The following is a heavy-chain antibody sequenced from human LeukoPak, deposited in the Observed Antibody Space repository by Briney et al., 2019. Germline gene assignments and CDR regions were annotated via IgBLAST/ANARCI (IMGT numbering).Heavy chain of an antibody. CDR3: ARDHLGPPDY. J-gene: IGHJ4*02. V-gene: IGHV3-30*02. Sequence: GGSLRLSCAASGFTFSSYGMHWVRQAPGKGLEWVAFIRYDGSNKYYADSVKGRFTISRDNAKNTLYLQMNSLRAEDTAVYYCARDHLGPPDYWGQGTLVTVSS. CDR2: IRYDGSNK. CDR1: GFTFSSYG. D-gene: IGHD3-16*01.